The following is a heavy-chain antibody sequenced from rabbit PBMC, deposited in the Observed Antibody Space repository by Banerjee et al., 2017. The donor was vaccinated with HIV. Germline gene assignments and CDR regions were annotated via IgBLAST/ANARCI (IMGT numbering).Heavy chain of an antibody. J-gene: IGHJ4*01. V-gene: IGHV1S7*01. Sequence: QLVESGGGLVQPGGSLKLSCKASGFDFNNYYIQWVRQAPGKGLEWIGYIDPVFGITNYAVSVKGRFTISRDNTQNIVYLQLNSLTAADTATYFCVREVAMKFDLWGQGTLVTVS. CDR1: GFDFNNYY. CDR3: VREVAMKFDL. D-gene: IGHD3-1*01. CDR2: IDPVFGIT.